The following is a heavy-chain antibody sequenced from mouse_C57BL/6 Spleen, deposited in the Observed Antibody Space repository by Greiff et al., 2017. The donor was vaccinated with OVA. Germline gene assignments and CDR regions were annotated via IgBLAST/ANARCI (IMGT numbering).Heavy chain of an antibody. CDR1: GYTFTSYW. D-gene: IGHD1-1*02. V-gene: IGHV1-69*01. CDR3: ARGDYGYAMDY. CDR2: IDPSDSYT. J-gene: IGHJ4*01. Sequence: VQLQQSGAELVMPGASVKLSCKASGYTFTSYWMHWVKQRPGQGLEWIGEIDPSDSYTNYNQKFKGKSTLTVDKSSSTAYMQLSSLTSEDSAVYYCARGDYGYAMDYWGQGTSVTVSS.